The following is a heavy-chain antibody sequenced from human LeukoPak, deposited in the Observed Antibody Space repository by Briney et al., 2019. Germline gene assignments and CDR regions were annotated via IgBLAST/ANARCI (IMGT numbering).Heavy chain of an antibody. CDR2: IYHSGST. J-gene: IGHJ4*02. V-gene: IGHV4-4*07. Sequence: SETLSLTCTVSGGSISSYYWSWIRQPAGKGLEWIGRIYHSGSTYYNPSLKSRVTISVDTSKNQFSLKLSSVTAADTAVYYCARSYYDSNLPGGGYFDYWGQGTLVTVSS. CDR3: ARSYYDSNLPGGGYFDY. CDR1: GGSISSYY. D-gene: IGHD3-22*01.